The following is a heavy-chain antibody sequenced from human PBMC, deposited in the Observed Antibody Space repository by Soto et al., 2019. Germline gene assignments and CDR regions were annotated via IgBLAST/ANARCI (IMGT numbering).Heavy chain of an antibody. V-gene: IGHV3-30*18. Sequence: PGGSLRLSCAASGFTFSNYGMHWVRQAPGKGLEWVAVISYDGSNKFYADSVKGRFTISRDNSKNTLYLQMNSLRAEDTAVYYCAKDATVGYSYGYYYYYYSMDVWGQGTTVTVSS. CDR2: ISYDGSNK. J-gene: IGHJ6*02. CDR1: GFTFSNYG. D-gene: IGHD5-18*01. CDR3: AKDATVGYSYGYYYYYYSMDV.